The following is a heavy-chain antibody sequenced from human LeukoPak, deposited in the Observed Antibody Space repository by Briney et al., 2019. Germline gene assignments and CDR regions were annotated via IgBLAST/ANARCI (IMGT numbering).Heavy chain of an antibody. D-gene: IGHD2-15*01. J-gene: IGHJ4*02. CDR2: ISYDGSNK. CDR1: GFTFSSYA. V-gene: IGHV3-30-3*01. Sequence: PGGSLRLSCAASGFTFSSYAMHWVRQAPGKGLEWVAVISYDGSNKYYADSVKGRFTISRDNSKNTLYLQMNSLRAEDTAVYYCARDYCSGGSCYPVDYWGQGTLVTVSS. CDR3: ARDYCSGGSCYPVDY.